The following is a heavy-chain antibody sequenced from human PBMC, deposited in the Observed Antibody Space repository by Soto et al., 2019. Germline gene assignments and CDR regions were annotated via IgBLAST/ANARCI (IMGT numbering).Heavy chain of an antibody. D-gene: IGHD3-10*01. Sequence: PGGSLRLSCAASGYTVSSNYMSWVRQAPGKGLEWVSVIYSGGSTYYADSVKGRFTISRDSSKNTLYLQMNSLRAEDTAVYYCARAMGLPDAFDIWGQGTMVTVSS. CDR3: ARAMGLPDAFDI. J-gene: IGHJ3*02. V-gene: IGHV3-53*01. CDR2: IYSGGST. CDR1: GYTVSSNY.